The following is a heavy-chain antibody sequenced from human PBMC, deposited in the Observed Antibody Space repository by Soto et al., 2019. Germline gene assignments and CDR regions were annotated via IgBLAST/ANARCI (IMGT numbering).Heavy chain of an antibody. CDR2: ISGSGGST. CDR3: AKVVGFLEWLSPPYYFDY. CDR1: GFTFSSYA. D-gene: IGHD3-3*01. V-gene: IGHV3-23*01. J-gene: IGHJ4*02. Sequence: PGGSLRLSCAASGFTFSSYAMSWVRQAPGKGLEWVSAISGSGGSTYYADSVKGRFTISRDNSKNTLYLQMNSLRAEDTAVYYCAKVVGFLEWLSPPYYFDYWGQGTLVTVSS.